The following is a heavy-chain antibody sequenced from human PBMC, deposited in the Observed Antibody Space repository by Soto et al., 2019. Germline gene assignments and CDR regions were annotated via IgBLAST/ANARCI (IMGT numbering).Heavy chain of an antibody. CDR3: AKDLPWQTTYAFDI. V-gene: IGHV3-30*18. Sequence: XGSMGLSCAASGFTFSSYGVHGVRKAPGKGLEWVAVISYDGSNKYYADSVKGRFTISRDNSKNTLYLQMNSLRAEDTAVYYCAKDLPWQTTYAFDIWGQATMVTVSS. J-gene: IGHJ3*02. CDR1: GFTFSSYG. D-gene: IGHD1-7*01. CDR2: ISYDGSNK.